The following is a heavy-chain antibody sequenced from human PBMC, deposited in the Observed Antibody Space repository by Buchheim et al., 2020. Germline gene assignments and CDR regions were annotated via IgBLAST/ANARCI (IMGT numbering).Heavy chain of an antibody. CDR2: IGVGGDT. V-gene: IGHV3-13*04. J-gene: IGHJ6*02. D-gene: IGHD1-7*01. CDR1: GFTFSNYE. Sequence: EVQLVESGGGLVEPRGSLRLSCAASGFTFSNYEMHWVRQVIGKGLEWVSTIGVGGDTYYPGSVTGRFTISRENAKNSLYLQMNSLRAGDTAVYYCSRGAGELELRTMDVWGQGTT. CDR3: SRGAGELELRTMDV.